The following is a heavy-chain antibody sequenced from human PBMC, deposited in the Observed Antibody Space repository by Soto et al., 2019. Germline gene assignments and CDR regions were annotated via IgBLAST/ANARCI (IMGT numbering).Heavy chain of an antibody. V-gene: IGHV4-31*03. CDR2: IHNSGTT. Sequence: SETLSLTCTVSGGSISSGDYYWSWIRQHPGKDLEWIGYIHNSGTTYYIPPLKSRVTMSVDTSKNQLSLKVTSVTAADTAVYYCARGVTFGGVIAPRFDPWGQGTLVTV. CDR1: GGSISSGDYY. CDR3: ARGVTFGGVIAPRFDP. D-gene: IGHD3-16*02. J-gene: IGHJ5*02.